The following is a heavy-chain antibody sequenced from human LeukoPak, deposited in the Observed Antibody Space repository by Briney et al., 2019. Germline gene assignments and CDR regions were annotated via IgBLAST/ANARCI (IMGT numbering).Heavy chain of an antibody. CDR3: AKNNLVGATVEAFDI. V-gene: IGHV3-74*01. Sequence: GGSLRLSCAASGFSFSTYWMHWVRQAPGKGLVWVSRIKSDGKSTTYADSVKGRFTISRDNSKNTLYLQMNGLRAEDTAVYYCAKNNLVGATVEAFDIWGQGTMVTVSS. D-gene: IGHD1-26*01. J-gene: IGHJ3*02. CDR2: IKSDGKST. CDR1: GFSFSTYW.